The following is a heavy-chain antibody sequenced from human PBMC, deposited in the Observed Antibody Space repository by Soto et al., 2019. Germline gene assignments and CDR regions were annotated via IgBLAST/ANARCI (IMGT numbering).Heavy chain of an antibody. D-gene: IGHD3-22*01. CDR2: IYHSGST. CDR1: GGSISSGGYS. J-gene: IGHJ4*02. Sequence: SETLSLTCAVSGGSISSGGYSWSWIRQPPGKGLEWIGYIYHSGSTYYNPSLKSRVTISVDRSKDQFSLKLSSVTAADTAVYYCARAPHYYDSSGYFDYWGQGTLVTVSS. CDR3: ARAPHYYDSSGYFDY. V-gene: IGHV4-30-2*01.